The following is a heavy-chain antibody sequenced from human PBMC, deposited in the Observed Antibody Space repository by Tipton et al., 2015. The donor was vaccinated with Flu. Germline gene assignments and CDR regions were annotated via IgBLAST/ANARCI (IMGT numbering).Heavy chain of an antibody. Sequence: TLSLTCTVSGGSISSSSYYWGWIRQPPGKGLEWIGSIYYSGSTYYNPSLKSRVTISVDTSKNQFSLKLSSVTAADTAVYYCARTLGIAAASTEYYYYYGMDVWGQGTTVTVSS. V-gene: IGHV4-39*07. D-gene: IGHD6-13*01. CDR2: IYYSGST. CDR1: GGSISSSSYY. J-gene: IGHJ6*02. CDR3: ARTLGIAAASTEYYYYYGMDV.